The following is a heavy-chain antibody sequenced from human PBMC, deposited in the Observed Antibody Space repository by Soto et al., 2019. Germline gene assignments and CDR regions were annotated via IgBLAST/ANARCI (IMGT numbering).Heavy chain of an antibody. Sequence: VQLVESGGGLVQPGRSLRLSCAASGFTFDDYAMHWVRQAPGKGLEWVSGISWNSGSIGYADSVKGRFTISRDNAKNSLYLQMNSLRAEDTALYYCAKAATAMVNNIDYWGQGTLVTVSS. CDR2: ISWNSGSI. V-gene: IGHV3-9*01. CDR1: GFTFDDYA. CDR3: AKAATAMVNNIDY. J-gene: IGHJ4*02. D-gene: IGHD5-18*01.